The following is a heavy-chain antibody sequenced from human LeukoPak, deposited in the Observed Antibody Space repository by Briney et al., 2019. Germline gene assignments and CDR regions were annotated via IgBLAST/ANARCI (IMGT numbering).Heavy chain of an antibody. Sequence: PGGSLRLSCAASGVTLSSYAMSWVRQAPGKGLEWVSAISGSGGSTYYADSVKGRFTISRDNSKNTLYLQMNSLRAEDTAVYYCAKDMSCSGGSCYSGRNAFDIWGQGTMVTVSS. J-gene: IGHJ3*02. CDR1: GVTLSSYA. V-gene: IGHV3-23*01. CDR2: ISGSGGST. D-gene: IGHD2-15*01. CDR3: AKDMSCSGGSCYSGRNAFDI.